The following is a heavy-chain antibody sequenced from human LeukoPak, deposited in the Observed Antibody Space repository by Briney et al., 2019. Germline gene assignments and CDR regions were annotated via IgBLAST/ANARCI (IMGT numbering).Heavy chain of an antibody. CDR1: GGSISSYY. CDR3: ARWTTVTAFDY. V-gene: IGHV4-59*08. Sequence: SETLSLTCTVSGGSISSYYWSWIRQPPGKGLEWIGYIYYSGSTNYNPSLKSRVTISVDTSKNQFSLKLSPVTAADTAVYYCARWTTVTAFDYWGQGTLVTVSS. CDR2: IYYSGST. J-gene: IGHJ4*02. D-gene: IGHD4-17*01.